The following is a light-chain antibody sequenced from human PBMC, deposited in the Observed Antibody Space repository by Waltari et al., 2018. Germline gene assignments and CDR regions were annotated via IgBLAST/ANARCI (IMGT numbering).Light chain of an antibody. CDR2: ENN. Sequence: QSVLTQPPSVSAAPGQKVTISCSGASTYNFVSWYQQVPGTAPKLLIYENNKRPSGIPERFPGAHARTSAHRVITGHQTGDEADDYVGTCDNSVSVSVFGRGTKLTVL. CDR3: GTCDNSVSVSV. CDR1: STYNF. V-gene: IGLV1-51*02. J-gene: IGLJ2*01.